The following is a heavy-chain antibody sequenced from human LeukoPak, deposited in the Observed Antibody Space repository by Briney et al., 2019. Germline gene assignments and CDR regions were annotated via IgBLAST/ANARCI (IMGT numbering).Heavy chain of an antibody. CDR3: ANAGSGCSRFDP. CDR2: FSGSAGST. Sequence: PGGSLRLSCAASGFTFSSYAMSWVRQAPGKGLEWVSAFSGSAGSTYYADSVKDRFTISRHNSKNTLYLQMSSLRADDTAVSYCANAGSGCSRFDPWGQGTLVTVSS. V-gene: IGHV3-23*01. CDR1: GFTFSSYA. J-gene: IGHJ5*02. D-gene: IGHD3-22*01.